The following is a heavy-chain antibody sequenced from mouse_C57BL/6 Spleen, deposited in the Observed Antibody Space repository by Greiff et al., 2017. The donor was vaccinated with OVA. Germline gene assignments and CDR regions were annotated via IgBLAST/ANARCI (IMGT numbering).Heavy chain of an antibody. Sequence: VQLQQPGAELVKPGASVKMSCKASGYTFTSYWITWVKQRPGQGLEWIGDIYPGSGSTNYNEKFKSKATLTVYTSSSTAYMQLSSLTSEDSAVYYCARSRNPYYYAMDYWGQGTSVTVSS. CDR1: GYTFTSYW. D-gene: IGHD2-1*01. CDR2: IYPGSGST. J-gene: IGHJ4*01. CDR3: ARSRNPYYYAMDY. V-gene: IGHV1-55*01.